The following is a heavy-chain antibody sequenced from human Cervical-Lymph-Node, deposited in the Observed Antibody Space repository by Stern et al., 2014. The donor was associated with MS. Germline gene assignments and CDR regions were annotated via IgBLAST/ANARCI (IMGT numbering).Heavy chain of an antibody. CDR2: IYWDDAK. J-gene: IGHJ4*02. D-gene: IGHD2-15*01. CDR1: GFSVTTAGVG. Sequence: QVTLRESGPTLVKPTQTVTLTCTLSGFSVTTAGVGVGWIRQPPGKALEWLALIYWDDAKLYSPFLKNRLTITKDTSKNQVVLTMTNVDPVDTATYYCAHSRVKYCRGGTCYSSLFDYWGQGTLVTVSS. V-gene: IGHV2-5*02. CDR3: AHSRVKYCRGGTCYSSLFDY.